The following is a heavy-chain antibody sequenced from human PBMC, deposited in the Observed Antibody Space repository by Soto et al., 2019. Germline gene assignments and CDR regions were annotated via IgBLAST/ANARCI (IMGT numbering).Heavy chain of an antibody. CDR2: INHSGST. J-gene: IGHJ6*03. V-gene: IGHV4-34*01. CDR1: CGSFSGYY. D-gene: IGHD2-2*02. Sequence: SETLSLTCAVYCGSFSGYYWSWIRQSPGKGLEWIGEINHSGSTNYNPSFKSRVTISVDTSKNQFSLKPSSVTAADTAVYYCARAIRGHYYYYYMDVWGKGTTVTVSS. CDR3: ARAIRGHYYYYYMDV.